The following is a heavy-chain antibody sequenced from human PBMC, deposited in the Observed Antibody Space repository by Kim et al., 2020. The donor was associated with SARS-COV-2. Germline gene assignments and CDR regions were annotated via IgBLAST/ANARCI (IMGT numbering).Heavy chain of an antibody. CDR3: ARGNPYSSGWYDEEVAFDI. Sequence: ASVKVSCKASGYTFTSYGISWVRQAPGQGLEWMGWISAYNGNTNYAQKLQGRVTMTTDTSTSTAYMELRSLRSDDTAVYYCARGNPYSSGWYDEEVAFDIWGQGTMVTVSS. V-gene: IGHV1-18*01. CDR1: GYTFTSYG. J-gene: IGHJ3*02. D-gene: IGHD6-19*01. CDR2: ISAYNGNT.